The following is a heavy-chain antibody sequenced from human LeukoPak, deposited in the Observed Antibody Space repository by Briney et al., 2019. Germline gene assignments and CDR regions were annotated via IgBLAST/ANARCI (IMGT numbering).Heavy chain of an antibody. V-gene: IGHV4-30-4*01. D-gene: IGHD2-2*01. Sequence: SETLSLTCTVSGGSINSNDYNWSWIRQPPGTGLEWIGYIYYSGSAYYNPSLKSRLTISVDTSKNQFSLRLTSVTAADTAVYYCAREVVVVPAASLGWYFDLWGRGTLVTVSS. CDR1: GGSINSNDYN. J-gene: IGHJ2*01. CDR2: IYYSGSA. CDR3: AREVVVVPAASLGWYFDL.